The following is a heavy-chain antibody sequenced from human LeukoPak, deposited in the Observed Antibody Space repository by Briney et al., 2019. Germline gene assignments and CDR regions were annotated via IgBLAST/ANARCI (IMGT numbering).Heavy chain of an antibody. V-gene: IGHV1-69*04. D-gene: IGHD3-22*01. J-gene: IGHJ2*01. CDR1: GGTFSSYA. Sequence: AASVKVSCKASGGTFSSYAISWVRQAPGRGLEWMGRIIPILGIANYAQKFQGRVTITADKSTSTAYMELSSLRSEDTAVYYCARDSPNYYDSSGYPSTWYFDLWGRGTLVTVSS. CDR2: IIPILGIA. CDR3: ARDSPNYYDSSGYPSTWYFDL.